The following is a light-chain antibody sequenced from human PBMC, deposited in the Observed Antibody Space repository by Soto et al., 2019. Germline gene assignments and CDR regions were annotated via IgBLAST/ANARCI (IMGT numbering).Light chain of an antibody. V-gene: IGLV2-14*01. CDR1: SSDVGGYNY. J-gene: IGLJ3*02. CDR3: SSYTSSSTLV. CDR2: EVS. Sequence: QPVLTQPASVSGSPGQSITISCTGTSSDVGGYNYVSWYQHHPGKAPKLMIYEVSNRPSGVSNRFSGSKSGNTASLTISGLQAEDEADYSCSSYTSSSTLVFGGGTKLTVL.